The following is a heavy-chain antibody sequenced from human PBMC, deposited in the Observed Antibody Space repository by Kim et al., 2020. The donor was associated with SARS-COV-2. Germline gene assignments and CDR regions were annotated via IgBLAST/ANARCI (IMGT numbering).Heavy chain of an antibody. Sequence: SETLSLTCAVYGGSFSGYYWSRIRQPPGKGLEWIGEINHSGSTNYNPSLKSRVTISVDTSKNQFSLKLSSVTAADTAVYYCARGQSYRARLRLGESPPGDYWGQGTLVTVSS. CDR2: INHSGST. J-gene: IGHJ4*02. CDR1: GGSFSGYY. V-gene: IGHV4-34*01. CDR3: ARGQSYRARLRLGESPPGDY. D-gene: IGHD3-16*01.